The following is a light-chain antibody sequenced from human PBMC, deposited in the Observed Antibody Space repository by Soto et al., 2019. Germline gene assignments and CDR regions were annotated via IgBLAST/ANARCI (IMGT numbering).Light chain of an antibody. Sequence: SALTQPASVSGSPGQSITISCTGTSSDVGGYNYVSWYQQQPGKAPKLMIYDVTNRPSGVSDRFSGSKSGNTASLTISGLQVEDEADYYCGSYTSSNTRVFGGGTKVTVL. CDR3: GSYTSSNTRV. CDR2: DVT. CDR1: SSDVGGYNY. J-gene: IGLJ3*02. V-gene: IGLV2-14*03.